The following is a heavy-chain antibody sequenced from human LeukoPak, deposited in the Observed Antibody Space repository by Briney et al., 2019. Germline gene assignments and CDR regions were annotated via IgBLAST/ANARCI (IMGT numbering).Heavy chain of an antibody. V-gene: IGHV3-66*04. CDR1: GFTVSSNY. CDR2: IYGGGSS. J-gene: IGHJ4*02. Sequence: GGSLRLSCAASGFTVSSNYMSWVRQAPGKGLEWVSVIYGGGSSYYAESVEGRFTISRDNSKNTLYLQMNSLRAEDTAVYYCARQLGVAGTSVDYWGRGTLVTVSS. D-gene: IGHD6-19*01. CDR3: ARQLGVAGTSVDY.